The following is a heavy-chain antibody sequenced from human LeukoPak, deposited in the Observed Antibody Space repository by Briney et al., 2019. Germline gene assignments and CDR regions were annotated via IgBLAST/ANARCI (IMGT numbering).Heavy chain of an antibody. V-gene: IGHV4-61*02. CDR2: IYTSGST. J-gene: IGHJ1*01. Sequence: PSQTLSLTCTVSGGSISSGSYYWSWIRQPAGKGLEWIGRIYTSGSTNYNPSLRSRVTISVDTSKNQFSLKLSSVTAADTAVYYCARSAEYFQHWGQGTLVTVSS. CDR3: ARSAEYFQH. CDR1: GGSISSGSYY.